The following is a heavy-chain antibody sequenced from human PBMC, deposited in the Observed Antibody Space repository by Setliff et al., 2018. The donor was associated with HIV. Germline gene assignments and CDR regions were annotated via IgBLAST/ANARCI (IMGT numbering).Heavy chain of an antibody. D-gene: IGHD2-2*01. Sequence: GGSLRLSCAVSGFTFSSYAMSWVRQAPGKGLEWVSAISGSAGSTYYADSVKGRFTISRDNSKNTLYLQMNSLRAEDTAIYYCTKCQRGSSPRTDYYSDYWGQGSLVTVSS. CDR1: GFTFSSYA. V-gene: IGHV3-23*01. CDR3: TKCQRGSSPRTDYYSDY. CDR2: ISGSAGST. J-gene: IGHJ4*02.